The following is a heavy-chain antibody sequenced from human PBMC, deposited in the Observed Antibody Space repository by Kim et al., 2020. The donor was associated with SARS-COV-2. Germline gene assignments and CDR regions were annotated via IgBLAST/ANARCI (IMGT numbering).Heavy chain of an antibody. J-gene: IGHJ4*02. CDR3: AGSLVRGSSQVILY. V-gene: IGHV4-34*01. CDR2: INHSGST. D-gene: IGHD3-10*01. CDR1: GGSFSGYY. Sequence: SETLSLTCAVYGGSFSGYYWSWIRQPPGKGLEWIGEINHSGSTNYNPSLKSRVTISVDTSKNQFSLKLSSVTAADTAVYYCAGSLVRGSSQVILYWGQGTLVTVSS.